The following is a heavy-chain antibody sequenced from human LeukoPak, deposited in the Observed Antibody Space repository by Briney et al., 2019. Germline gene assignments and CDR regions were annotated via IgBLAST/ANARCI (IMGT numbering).Heavy chain of an antibody. Sequence: ASVKVSCKASGYTFTSYDINWVRQATGQGLEWMGWMNPNSGNTGYAQKFQGRVTMTRNTPISTAYMELSSLRSEDTAVYYCARGRGYCSGGSCYGYNWFDPWGQGTLVTVSS. CDR1: GYTFTSYD. CDR3: ARGRGYCSGGSCYGYNWFDP. CDR2: MNPNSGNT. V-gene: IGHV1-8*01. D-gene: IGHD2-15*01. J-gene: IGHJ5*02.